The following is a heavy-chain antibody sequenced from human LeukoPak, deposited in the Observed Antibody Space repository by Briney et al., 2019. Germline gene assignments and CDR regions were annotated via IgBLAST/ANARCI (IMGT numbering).Heavy chain of an antibody. CDR3: ARSTSWFGESYNWFDP. CDR2: IYYSGST. D-gene: IGHD3-10*01. Sequence: SEALSLTCTVSGGSISSYYWSWIRQPPGKGLEWIGYIYYSGSTNYNPSLKSRVTISVDTSKNQFSLKLSSVTAADTAVYYCARSTSWFGESYNWFDPWGQGTLVTVFS. CDR1: GGSISSYY. V-gene: IGHV4-59*01. J-gene: IGHJ5*02.